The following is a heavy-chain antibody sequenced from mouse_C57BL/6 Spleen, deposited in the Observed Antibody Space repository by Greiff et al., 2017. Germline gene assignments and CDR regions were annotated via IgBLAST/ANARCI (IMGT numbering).Heavy chain of an antibody. Sequence: EVKLMESGGCLLQPGGSMQLSCVASGFTFSNYWMNWVRQSPEKGLEWVAQIRLKSDNYATHYAESVKGRFPISRDDSKSSVYLQMNNLRAEDTGIYYCTGGGLLPHWYFDVWGTGNTVTVSS. CDR1: GFTFSNYW. D-gene: IGHD2-13*01. CDR3: TGGGLLPHWYFDV. V-gene: IGHV6-3*01. CDR2: IRLKSDNYAT. J-gene: IGHJ1*03.